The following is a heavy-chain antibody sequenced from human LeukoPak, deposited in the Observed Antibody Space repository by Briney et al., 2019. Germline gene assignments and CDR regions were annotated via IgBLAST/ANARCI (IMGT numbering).Heavy chain of an antibody. D-gene: IGHD6-13*01. J-gene: IGHJ5*02. CDR2: IYTSGST. V-gene: IGHV4-61*02. Sequence: SETLSLTCTVSGGSISSGSYYWSWIRQPAGKGLEWIGRIYTSGSTNYNPSLKSRVTISVDTSKNQFSLKLSSVTAADTAVYYCAREGLAAAGYNWFDPWGQGTLVTVSS. CDR1: GGSISSGSYY. CDR3: AREGLAAAGYNWFDP.